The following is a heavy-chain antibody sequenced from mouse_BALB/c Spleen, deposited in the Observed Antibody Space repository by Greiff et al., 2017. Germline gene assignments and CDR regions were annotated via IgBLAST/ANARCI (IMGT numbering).Heavy chain of an antibody. Sequence: VQLQQSGPELVKPGASVKISCKASGYTFTDYNMHWVKQSHGKSLEWIGYIYPYNGGTGYNQKFKSKATLTVDNSSSTAYMELRSLTSEDSAVYYCARSRPMFFDYWGQGTTLTVSS. CDR1: GYTFTDYN. CDR2: IYPYNGGT. D-gene: IGHD6-5*01. J-gene: IGHJ2*01. V-gene: IGHV1S29*02. CDR3: ARSRPMFFDY.